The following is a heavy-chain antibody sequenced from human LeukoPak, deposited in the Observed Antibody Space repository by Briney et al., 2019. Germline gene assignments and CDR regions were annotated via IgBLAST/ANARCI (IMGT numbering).Heavy chain of an antibody. D-gene: IGHD6-6*01. J-gene: IGHJ4*02. CDR2: IYPGDSDT. Sequence: GESLQISCKGSGYSFTSYWIGWVRPMPEKGLEWMGIIYPGDSDTRYSPSFQGQVTISADKSISTAYLQWSSLKASDTAMYYCARLFTPYSSSKDYWGQGTLVTVSS. V-gene: IGHV5-51*01. CDR3: ARLFTPYSSSKDY. CDR1: GYSFTSYW.